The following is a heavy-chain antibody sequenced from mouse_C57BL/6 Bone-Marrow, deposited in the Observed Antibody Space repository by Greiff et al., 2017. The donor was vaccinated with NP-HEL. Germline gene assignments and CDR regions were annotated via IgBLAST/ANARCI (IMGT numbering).Heavy chain of an antibody. V-gene: IGHV1-47*01. D-gene: IGHD2-5*01. CDR2: FHPYRAHT. CDR1: GYTFTTYP. Sequence: QVQLWKAGAGLGKPGASVKMSCKASGYTFTTYPIEWMKQNHGKSLEWIVHFHPYRAHTTYHDHFQGKATLTVEKSSSTVYLELSRLTSDDSADYYCAREGAYYSNWFAYWGQGTLVTVSA. CDR3: AREGAYYSNWFAY. J-gene: IGHJ3*01.